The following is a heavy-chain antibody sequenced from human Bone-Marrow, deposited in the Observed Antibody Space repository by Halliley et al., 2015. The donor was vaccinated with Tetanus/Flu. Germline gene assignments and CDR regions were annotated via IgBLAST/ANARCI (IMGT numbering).Heavy chain of an antibody. V-gene: IGHV4-39*01. CDR2: LYYLGNT. CDR1: GGSITNSGYY. J-gene: IGHJ4*02. D-gene: IGHD4-4*01. Sequence: TLSLTCTVSGGSITNSGYYWGWIRQPPGKGLEWIGNLYYLGNTYYNPSLESRVTISVDTSRNQFSLKLNSVSAADTAVYYCARLDYINFCFDYWGQGTLVTVSS. CDR3: ARLDYINFCFDY.